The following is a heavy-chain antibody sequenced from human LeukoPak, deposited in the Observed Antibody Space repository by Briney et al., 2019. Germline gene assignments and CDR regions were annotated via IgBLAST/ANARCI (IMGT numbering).Heavy chain of an antibody. CDR1: GGTFSSYA. D-gene: IGHD3-22*01. CDR2: IIPIFGTA. CDR3: ARVLPHYDSSGYPQ. Sequence: SVKASCKASGGTFSSYAISWVRQAPGQGLEWMGGIIPIFGTANYAQKFQGRVTITTDESTSTAYMELSSLRSEDTAVYYCARVLPHYDSSGYPQWGQGTLVTVSS. V-gene: IGHV1-69*05. J-gene: IGHJ4*02.